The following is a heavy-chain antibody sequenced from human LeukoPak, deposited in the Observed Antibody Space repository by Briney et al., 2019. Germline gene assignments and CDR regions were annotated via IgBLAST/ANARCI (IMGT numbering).Heavy chain of an antibody. J-gene: IGHJ4*02. CDR1: GFTFSSYE. CDR3: AALLWSLFYY. Sequence: PGGSLRLSCAASGFTFSSYEMNWVRQAPGKGLEWVSYISSSGSTIYYADSVKGRFTISRDNAKNSLYLQMNSLRAEDTAVYYGAALLWSLFYYWGQGTLVTVSS. V-gene: IGHV3-48*03. CDR2: ISSSGSTI. D-gene: IGHD2-2*01.